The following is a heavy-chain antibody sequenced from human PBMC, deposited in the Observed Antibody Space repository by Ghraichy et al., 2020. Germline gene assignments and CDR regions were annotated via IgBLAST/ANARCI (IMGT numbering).Heavy chain of an antibody. CDR2: FDPEDGET. CDR1: GYTLTELS. V-gene: IGHV1-24*01. D-gene: IGHD1-26*01. Sequence: ASVKVSCKVSGYTLTELSMHWVRQAPGKGLEWMGGFDPEDGETIYAQKFQGRVTMTEDTSTDTAYMELSSLRSEDTAVYYCATGVDINSAVGPTGWGFDYWGQGTLVTVSS. J-gene: IGHJ4*02. CDR3: ATGVDINSAVGPTGWGFDY.